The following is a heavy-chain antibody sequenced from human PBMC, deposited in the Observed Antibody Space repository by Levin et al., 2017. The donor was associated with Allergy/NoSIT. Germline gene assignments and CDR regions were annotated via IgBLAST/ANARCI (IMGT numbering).Heavy chain of an antibody. V-gene: IGHV3-74*01. J-gene: IGHJ4*02. CDR3: ARLSNSDASFDY. CDR2: INSDGSST. CDR1: GFTFSSYW. Sequence: PGASVKVSCAASGFTFSSYWMHWVRQAPGKGLVWVSRINSDGSSTSYADSVKGRITISRDNAKNTLYLQMHSLRAEDTAVYYCARLSNSDASFDYWGQGTLVTVSS. D-gene: IGHD6-6*01.